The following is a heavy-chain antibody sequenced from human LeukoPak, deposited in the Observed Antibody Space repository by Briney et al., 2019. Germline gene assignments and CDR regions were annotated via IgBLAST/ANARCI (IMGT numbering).Heavy chain of an antibody. CDR2: IYHSGST. CDR3: ARELSSGYYYSGYFDL. Sequence: SETLSLTCAVSGYSISSGYYWGWIRQPPGKGLEWIGSIYHSGSTYYNPSLKSRVTISVDTSKNQFSLKLGSVTAADTAVYYCARELSSGYYYSGYFDLWGRGTLVTVSS. J-gene: IGHJ2*01. CDR1: GYSISSGYY. V-gene: IGHV4-38-2*02. D-gene: IGHD3-22*01.